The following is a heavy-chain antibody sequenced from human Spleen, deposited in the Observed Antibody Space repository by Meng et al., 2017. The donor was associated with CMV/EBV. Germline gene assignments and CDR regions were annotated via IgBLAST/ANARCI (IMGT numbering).Heavy chain of an antibody. V-gene: IGHV3-30*02. CDR2: IRYDGSSE. Sequence: GESLKISCAASGFTFDSYDMHWVRQAPGKGLEWVALIRYDGSSENYADSVKGRFTISRDNSKNTLYLQMNSLRADNTAVYYCANFRVQRTYYFDYWGQGTLVTVSS. D-gene: IGHD3-10*01. J-gene: IGHJ4*02. CDR3: ANFRVQRTYYFDY. CDR1: GFTFDSYD.